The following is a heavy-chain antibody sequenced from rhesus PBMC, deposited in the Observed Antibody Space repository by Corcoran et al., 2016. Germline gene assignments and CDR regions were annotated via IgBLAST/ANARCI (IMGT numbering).Heavy chain of an antibody. D-gene: IGHD5-24*01. CDR3: AKVAGWQWADY. V-gene: IGHV3S5*01. J-gene: IGHJ4*01. CDR1: GFTFSSYG. CDR2: ISNGGRST. Sequence: EVQLVESGGGLVQPGGSLRLSCAASGFTFSSYGMSWVRQAPGKGLEWVAYISNGGRSTYYAESVKGRFTNSRDNSKNTLSLQMNSLRAEDTAVYYCAKVAGWQWADYWGQGVLVTVSS.